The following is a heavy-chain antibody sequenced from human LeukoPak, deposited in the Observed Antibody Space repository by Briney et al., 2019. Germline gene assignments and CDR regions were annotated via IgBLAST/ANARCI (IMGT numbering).Heavy chain of an antibody. V-gene: IGHV3-23*01. CDR2: IFGSGGSP. Sequence: GGSLRLSFEASGFTFGSHAMYLVRQAPGKGLELVAGIFGSGGSPHYADPVKGRFTISRDNSRNTVYLQINSLRAEDTAVYYCGKTTVGYSSGQKPAWPVDYWGQGTLVTVSS. CDR3: GKTTVGYSSGQKPAWPVDY. J-gene: IGHJ4*02. D-gene: IGHD5-18*01. CDR1: GFTFGSHA.